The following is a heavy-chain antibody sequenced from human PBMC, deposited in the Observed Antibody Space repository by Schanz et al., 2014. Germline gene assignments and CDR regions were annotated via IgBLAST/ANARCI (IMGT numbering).Heavy chain of an antibody. CDR3: ATIGASTWFDS. J-gene: IGHJ5*01. CDR2: IMPILENP. D-gene: IGHD2-15*01. CDR1: GGTFSRYE. Sequence: QVPLVQSGAELKKPGSSVKVSCKASGGTFSRYEITWVRQAPGQGLEWMGKIMPILENPNYAQKFQGRVSLTACSSTSTVYMELSSLRSEDAAVYYCATIGASTWFDSWGQGTLVTVSS. V-gene: IGHV1-69*04.